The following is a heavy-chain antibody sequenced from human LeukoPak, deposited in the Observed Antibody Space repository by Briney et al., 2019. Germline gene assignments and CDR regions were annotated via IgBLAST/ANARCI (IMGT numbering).Heavy chain of an antibody. V-gene: IGHV1-2*02. CDR2: INPDSGGT. J-gene: IGHJ5*02. CDR3: ARDYGGNSGWFDP. Sequence: ASVKVSCKASGYTFTGYYMHWVRQAPGQGLEWMGWINPDSGGTKSAQRFQGRVTMTRDTSISTAYMEVSRLRSDDTAVYYCARDYGGNSGWFDPWGQGTLVTVSS. CDR1: GYTFTGYY. D-gene: IGHD4-23*01.